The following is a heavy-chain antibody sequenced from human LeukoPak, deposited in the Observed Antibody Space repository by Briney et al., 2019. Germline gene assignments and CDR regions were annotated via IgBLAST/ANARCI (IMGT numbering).Heavy chain of an antibody. D-gene: IGHD5-18*01. CDR3: TRGPIQLWIHNGMDV. J-gene: IGHJ6*02. V-gene: IGHV3-48*03. CDR2: ISSSGSTI. CDR1: GFTFSSYE. Sequence: PGGSLRLSCAASGFTFSSYEMNWVRQAPGKGLEWVSYISSSGSTIYYADSVKGRFTISRDNAKNSLYLQMNSLIIEDTAIYYCTRGPIQLWIHNGMDVWGQGTTVIVS.